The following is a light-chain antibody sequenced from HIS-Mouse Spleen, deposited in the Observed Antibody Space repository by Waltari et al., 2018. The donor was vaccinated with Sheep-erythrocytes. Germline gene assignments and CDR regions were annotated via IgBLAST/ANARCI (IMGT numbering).Light chain of an antibody. Sequence: DIQMTQSPSSLSASVGHRVTLTCRATQGISNYLAWYHQKQGKVPKLLIYAASTLQSGAPSRFSGRGSGTDFTLTISSLQPEDVATYYCQKYNSAPLTFGGGTKVDIK. V-gene: IGKV1-27*01. J-gene: IGKJ4*02. CDR2: AAS. CDR1: QGISNY. CDR3: QKYNSAPLT.